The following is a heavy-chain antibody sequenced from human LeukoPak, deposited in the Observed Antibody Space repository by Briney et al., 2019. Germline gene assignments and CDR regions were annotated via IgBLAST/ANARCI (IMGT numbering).Heavy chain of an antibody. CDR3: APYSGDSLWGN. CDR1: GFTFSSFE. Sequence: PGGSLRLSCVASGFTFSSFEMNWVRQAPGKRPEWITYFGSSGGLIYYADSVKGRFTISRDNARNSLYLQMNSLRDEDTAMYYCAPYSGDSLWGNWGQGTLVTVSS. J-gene: IGHJ4*02. D-gene: IGHD1-26*01. V-gene: IGHV3-48*03. CDR2: FGSSGGLI.